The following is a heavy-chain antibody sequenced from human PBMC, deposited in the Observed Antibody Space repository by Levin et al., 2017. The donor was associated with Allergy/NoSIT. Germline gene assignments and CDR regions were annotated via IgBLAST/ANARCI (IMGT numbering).Heavy chain of an antibody. CDR3: AKDMRGHRGGGYSYYGMDV. CDR1: GFTFDDFA. Sequence: GGSLRLSCAASGFTFDDFAMHWVRQAPGKGLEWVSGISWNSGSIDYADSVKGRFTISRDNDKNSLYLQMNSLRTEDTAFYYCAKDMRGHRGGGYSYYGMDVWGQGTTVTVSS. D-gene: IGHD5-12*01. CDR2: ISWNSGSI. V-gene: IGHV3-9*01. J-gene: IGHJ6*02.